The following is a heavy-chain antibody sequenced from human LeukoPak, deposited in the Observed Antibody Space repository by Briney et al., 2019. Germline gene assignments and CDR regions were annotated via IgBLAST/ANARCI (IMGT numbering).Heavy chain of an antibody. Sequence: PSETLSLTCAVSGYSISSGYYWGWIRQPPGKGLDWIGSIYHSGSTYYNPSLKSRVTISVDTSKNQFSLTLSSVTAADTAVYYCARHPARYCSSTSCYNNWFDPWGQGTLVTVSS. CDR1: GYSISSGYY. CDR3: ARHPARYCSSTSCYNNWFDP. J-gene: IGHJ5*02. D-gene: IGHD2-2*02. V-gene: IGHV4-38-2*01. CDR2: IYHSGST.